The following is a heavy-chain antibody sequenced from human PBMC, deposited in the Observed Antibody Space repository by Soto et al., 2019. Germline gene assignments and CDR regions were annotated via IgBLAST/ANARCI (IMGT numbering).Heavy chain of an antibody. V-gene: IGHV1-18*01. Sequence: GASVKVSCKASGYTFTSYGISWLRQAPGQGLEWMGWISAYNGNTNYAQKLQGRVTMTTDTSTSTAYMELRSLRSDDTAVYYCARAPYCSSTSCSSFDYWGQGTLVTVSS. J-gene: IGHJ4*02. CDR2: ISAYNGNT. CDR3: ARAPYCSSTSCSSFDY. CDR1: GYTFTSYG. D-gene: IGHD2-2*01.